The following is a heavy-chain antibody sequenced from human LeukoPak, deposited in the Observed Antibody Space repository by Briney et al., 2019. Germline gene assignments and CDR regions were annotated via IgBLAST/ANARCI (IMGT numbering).Heavy chain of an antibody. CDR3: AKSRGVWGPFDY. V-gene: IGHV3-43*02. CDR2: ISGDGGST. CDR1: GFTFDDYA. J-gene: IGHJ4*02. D-gene: IGHD3-10*01. Sequence: PGGSLRLSCAASGFTFDDYAMCWVRQAPGKGLEWVSIISGDGGSTHYADSVKGRFTISRDNSKNSLYLQMNSLRPEDTALYYCAKSRGVWGPFDYWGQGTPVTVSS.